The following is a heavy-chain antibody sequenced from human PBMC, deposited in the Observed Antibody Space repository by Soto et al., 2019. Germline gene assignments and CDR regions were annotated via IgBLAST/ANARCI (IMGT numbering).Heavy chain of an antibody. Sequence: GGALRLSCSASGFNCSRYRMNWVRQCPGRGLEWISYISPSDSAAYYADSVKGRFTISRDNTKNALILQMNSLRAEDTAVYYCARTLKNQLPPYYYAMDVWGQGTTVTVSS. V-gene: IGHV3-48*04. CDR2: ISPSDSAA. CDR3: ARTLKNQLPPYYYAMDV. CDR1: GFNCSRYR. D-gene: IGHD2-2*01. J-gene: IGHJ6*02.